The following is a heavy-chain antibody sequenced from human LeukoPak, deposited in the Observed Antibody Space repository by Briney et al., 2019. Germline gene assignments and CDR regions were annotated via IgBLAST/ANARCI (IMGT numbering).Heavy chain of an antibody. CDR1: GYTFTSYY. V-gene: IGHV1-46*01. CDR3: ARINSEYYYYYYYMDV. Sequence: ASVKVSCKASGYTFTSYYMHWVRQAPGQGLGWMGIINPSGGSTSYAQKFQGRVTMTRDMSTSTVYMELSSLRSEDTAVYYCARINSEYYYYYYYMDVWGKGTTVTVSS. D-gene: IGHD2/OR15-2a*01. J-gene: IGHJ6*03. CDR2: INPSGGST.